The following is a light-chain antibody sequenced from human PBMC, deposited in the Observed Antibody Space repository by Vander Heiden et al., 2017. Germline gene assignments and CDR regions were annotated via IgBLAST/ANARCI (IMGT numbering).Light chain of an antibody. CDR3: QSYDSSLSGSVV. J-gene: IGLJ2*01. CDR2: GNS. V-gene: IGLV1-40*01. CDR1: SSNIGAGYD. Sequence: QSVLTQPPSVSGAPGPRVTLSCTGSSSNIGAGYDVHWYQQLPGTAPKLLIYGNSNRPSGVPDRFSGSKSGTSASLAITGLQAEDEADYYCQSYDSSLSGSVVFGGGTKLTVL.